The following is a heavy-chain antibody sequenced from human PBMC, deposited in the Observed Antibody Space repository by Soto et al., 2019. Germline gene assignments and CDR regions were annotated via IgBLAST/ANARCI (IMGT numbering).Heavy chain of an antibody. D-gene: IGHD2-2*01. CDR2: INPNSGGT. CDR3: ARLGYCSSTSCQNYYYGMNV. Sequence: ASVKASCKDSGYTFTGYYMHWVRQAPRQGLEWMGWINPNSGGTNYAQKFQGWVTMTRDTSISTAYMELSRLRSDDTAVYYCARLGYCSSTSCQNYYYGMNVWGQGTTVTVSS. CDR1: GYTFTGYY. J-gene: IGHJ6*02. V-gene: IGHV1-2*04.